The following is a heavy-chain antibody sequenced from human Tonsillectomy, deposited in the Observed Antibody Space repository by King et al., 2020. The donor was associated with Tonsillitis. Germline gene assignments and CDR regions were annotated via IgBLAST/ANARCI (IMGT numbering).Heavy chain of an antibody. CDR3: ARHTSGVPSPFDV. Sequence: VQLVESGAEVKKPGESLKISCKGSGYNFTTYWIGWVRQMPGKGLEWMGIIYPDDSDTRYSPSFQGQVTISADKSISTAYLQWSSLKASDTAMYFCARHTSGVPSPFDVWGQGTLVTVSS. D-gene: IGHD3-10*01. J-gene: IGHJ4*02. CDR2: IYPDDSDT. CDR1: GYNFTTYW. V-gene: IGHV5-51*01.